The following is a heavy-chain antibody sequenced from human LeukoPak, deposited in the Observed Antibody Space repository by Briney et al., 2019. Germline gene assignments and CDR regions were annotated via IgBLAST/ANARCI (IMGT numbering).Heavy chain of an antibody. D-gene: IGHD2-21*01. CDR1: GFTFSDYG. CDR2: ITGGGLHT. Sequence: GGSLRLSCAASGFTFSDYGMTWVRQTPGNGLEWVSSITGGGLHTYYVDSVKGRFVISRDNSKATLYLQMNSLRTEDTAVYYCAKGLRIPSNWGQGIMVTVSS. J-gene: IGHJ4*02. V-gene: IGHV3-23*01. CDR3: AKGLRIPSN.